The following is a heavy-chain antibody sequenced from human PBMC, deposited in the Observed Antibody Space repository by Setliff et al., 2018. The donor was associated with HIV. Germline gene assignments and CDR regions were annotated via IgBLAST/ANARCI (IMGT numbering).Heavy chain of an antibody. CDR1: GGSISSYY. D-gene: IGHD5-18*01. CDR2: IYYSGST. CDR3: ASTVGYSYHGGSFDI. V-gene: IGHV4-59*01. Sequence: SETLSLTCTVSGGSISSYYWSWIRQPPGKGLEWIGYIYYSGSTNYNPSLKSRVTISVDTSKNQFSLKLSSVTAADTAVYYCASTVGYSYHGGSFDIWGQGTMVTVSS. J-gene: IGHJ3*02.